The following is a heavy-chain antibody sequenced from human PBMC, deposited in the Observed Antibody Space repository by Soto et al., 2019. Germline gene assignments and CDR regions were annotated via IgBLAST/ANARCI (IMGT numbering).Heavy chain of an antibody. Sequence: GASVKVSCKASGYTFTSYAMHWVRQAPGQRLEWMGWINAGNGNTKYSQKFQGRVTITRDTSASTAYMELSSLRSEDTAVYYCARDPYDFWSGYPMDVWGQGTTVTVSS. CDR1: GYTFTSYA. J-gene: IGHJ6*02. CDR2: INAGNGNT. V-gene: IGHV1-3*01. D-gene: IGHD3-3*01. CDR3: ARDPYDFWSGYPMDV.